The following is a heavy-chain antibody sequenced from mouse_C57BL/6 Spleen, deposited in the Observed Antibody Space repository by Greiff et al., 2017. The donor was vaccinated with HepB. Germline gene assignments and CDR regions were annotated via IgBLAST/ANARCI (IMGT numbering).Heavy chain of an antibody. J-gene: IGHJ2*01. CDR1: GYAFSSSW. CDR2: IYPGDGDT. V-gene: IGHV1-82*01. Sequence: VKLVESGPELVKPGASVKISCKASGYAFSSSWMNWVKQRPGKGLEWIGRIYPGDGDTNYNGKFKGKATLTADKSSSTAYMQLSSLTSEDSAVYFCARAVGSSGPFDYWGQGTTLTVSS. D-gene: IGHD3-2*02. CDR3: ARAVGSSGPFDY.